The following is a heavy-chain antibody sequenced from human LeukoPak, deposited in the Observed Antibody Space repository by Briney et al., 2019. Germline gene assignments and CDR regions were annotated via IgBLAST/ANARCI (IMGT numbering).Heavy chain of an antibody. Sequence: PGGSLRLSCAASGFTFTSYRLTWVRQAPGKGLEWLANIRQDGGATYYGGSVKGRFTISRDNAKNSLFLQMNSLRAEDTAVYYCATSKDTAGGPYWGQGTLVTVSS. D-gene: IGHD5-18*01. V-gene: IGHV3-7*01. CDR2: IRQDGGAT. J-gene: IGHJ4*02. CDR1: GFTFTSYR. CDR3: ATSKDTAGGPY.